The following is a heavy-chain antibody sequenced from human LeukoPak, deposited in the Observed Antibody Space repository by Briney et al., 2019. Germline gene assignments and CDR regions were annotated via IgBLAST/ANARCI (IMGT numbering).Heavy chain of an antibody. CDR3: ARAGIIGTVHYFDY. J-gene: IGHJ4*02. CDR2: INHSGST. D-gene: IGHD1-7*01. Sequence: SETLSLTCAVYGGSFSGYYWSWIRQPPGKGLEWIGEINHSGSTNYNPSLKSRVTISVDTSKNQFSLKLSSVTAADTAVYYCARAGIIGTVHYFDYWGQGTLVTVSS. CDR1: GGSFSGYY. V-gene: IGHV4-34*01.